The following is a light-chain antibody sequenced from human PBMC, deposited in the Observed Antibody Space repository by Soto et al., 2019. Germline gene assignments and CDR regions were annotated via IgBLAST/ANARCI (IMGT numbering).Light chain of an antibody. CDR1: SSNIGAVYD. Sequence: QAVVTQPPSVSGAPGQRVTISCTGSSSNIGAVYDVHWYQQFPGTAPKLLIYGNSNRPSGVPDRFSGAKSDTSASLAITGLQAEDEADYFCQSYDSSLSGWVFGGGTKLTVL. V-gene: IGLV1-40*01. J-gene: IGLJ3*02. CDR3: QSYDSSLSGWV. CDR2: GNS.